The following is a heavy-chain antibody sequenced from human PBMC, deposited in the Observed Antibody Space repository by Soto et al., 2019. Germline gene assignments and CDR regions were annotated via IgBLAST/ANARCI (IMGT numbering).Heavy chain of an antibody. CDR2: ISYDGSNK. J-gene: IGHJ4*02. Sequence: GGSLRLSCAASGFTFSSYAMHWVRQAPGKGLEWVAVISYDGSNKYYADSVKGRFTISRDNSKNTLYLQMNSLRAEDTAVYYCARCYYDSSGPAYYFDYWGQGTLVTVSS. D-gene: IGHD3-22*01. CDR1: GFTFSSYA. CDR3: ARCYYDSSGPAYYFDY. V-gene: IGHV3-30-3*01.